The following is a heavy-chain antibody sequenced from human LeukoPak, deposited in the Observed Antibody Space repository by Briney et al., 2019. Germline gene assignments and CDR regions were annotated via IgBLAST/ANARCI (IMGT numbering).Heavy chain of an antibody. CDR1: GFTFRSYW. Sequence: GGSLRLSCAASGFTFRSYWMHWVRQAPGKGLVWVSRINSDGSSTSYADSVKGRFTISRDNAKNTLYLQMNSLRAEDTAVYYCARGPYCGGDCYSSWFDPWGQGTLVTVSS. CDR2: INSDGSST. D-gene: IGHD2-21*02. CDR3: ARGPYCGGDCYSSWFDP. J-gene: IGHJ5*02. V-gene: IGHV3-74*01.